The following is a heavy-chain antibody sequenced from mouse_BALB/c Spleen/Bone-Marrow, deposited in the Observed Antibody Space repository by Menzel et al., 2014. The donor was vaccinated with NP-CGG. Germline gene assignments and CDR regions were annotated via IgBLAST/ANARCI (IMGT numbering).Heavy chain of an antibody. CDR2: IDPANGNT. V-gene: IGHV14-3*02. CDR1: GFNIKDTY. CDR3: ARWEYYAMDY. J-gene: IGHJ4*01. Sequence: VHVKQSGAELVKPGASVKLSCTASGFNIKDTYMHWVKQRPAQGLEWIGRIDPANGNTKYDPKFQGKATITADTSSNTAYLQLSSLTAEDTAVYYCARWEYYAMDYWGQGTSVTVSS. D-gene: IGHD4-1*01.